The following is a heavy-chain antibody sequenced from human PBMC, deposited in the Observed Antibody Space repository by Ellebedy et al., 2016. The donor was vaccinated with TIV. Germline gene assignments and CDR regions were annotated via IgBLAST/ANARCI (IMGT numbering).Heavy chain of an antibody. Sequence: GESLKISCAVSGYTFSDYYMSWIRQDPGKGLEWVSYTRGSGSTLNYADSVKGRFTISRDNAKNSQYLQMNSLRAEDTAVYYCVRDTYYYGSGTYYKGFDYWGQGTLVTVSS. CDR3: VRDTYYYGSGTYYKGFDY. D-gene: IGHD3-10*01. J-gene: IGHJ4*02. CDR2: TRGSGSTL. V-gene: IGHV3-11*04. CDR1: GYTFSDYY.